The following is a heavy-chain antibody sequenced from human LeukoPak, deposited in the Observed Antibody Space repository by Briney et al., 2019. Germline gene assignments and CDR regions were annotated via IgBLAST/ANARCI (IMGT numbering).Heavy chain of an antibody. V-gene: IGHV3-23*01. D-gene: IGHD3-10*01. Sequence: GGSLRLSCAASRFTFSSYAMSWVRQAPGKGLESVSSISAGGGGSYYAASVQGRFTISRDTSKNTLYLQMNSLRAEDTAVYYCAKGGRMVRGVIVTNYYFDYWGQGTLVTVSS. CDR2: ISAGGGGS. J-gene: IGHJ4*02. CDR1: RFTFSSYA. CDR3: AKGGRMVRGVIVTNYYFDY.